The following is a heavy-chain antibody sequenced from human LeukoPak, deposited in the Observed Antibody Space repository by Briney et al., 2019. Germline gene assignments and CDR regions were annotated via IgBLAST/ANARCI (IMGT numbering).Heavy chain of an antibody. CDR2: INPNSGGT. D-gene: IGHD2-2*01. J-gene: IGHJ4*02. V-gene: IGHV1-2*02. CDR1: GYTFTGYY. Sequence: GASVKVSCKASGYTFTGYYMHWVRQAPGQGFEWMGWINPNSGGTHYAQKFQGRVTMTRDTSISTAYMELSRLTSDDTAVYYCARSRSRDCSSTSCYSYGLDYWGQGTLATVSS. CDR3: ARSRSRDCSSTSCYSYGLDY.